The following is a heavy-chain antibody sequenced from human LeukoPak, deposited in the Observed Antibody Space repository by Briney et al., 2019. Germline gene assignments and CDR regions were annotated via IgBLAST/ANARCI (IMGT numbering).Heavy chain of an antibody. V-gene: IGHV5-10-1*01. J-gene: IGHJ4*02. CDR3: ARPTDNYYGSGSYYI. CDR2: IDPSDSYT. CDR1: GYSFTSYW. Sequence: GESLKISCKGSGYSFTSYWISWVRQMPGKGLEWMGRIDPSDSYTNYSPSFQGHVTIPADKSISTAYLQWSSLKASDTAMYYCARPTDNYYGSGSYYIWGQGTLVTVSS. D-gene: IGHD3-10*01.